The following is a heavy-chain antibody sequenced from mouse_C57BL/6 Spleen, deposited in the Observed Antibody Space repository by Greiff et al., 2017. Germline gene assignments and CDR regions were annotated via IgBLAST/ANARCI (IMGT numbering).Heavy chain of an antibody. CDR2: INPSSGYT. V-gene: IGHV1-7*01. CDR1: GYTFTSYW. D-gene: IGHD1-2*01. CDR3: ARRDATADYDMDC. J-gene: IGHJ4*01. Sequence: QVQLQQSGAELAKPGASVKLSCKASGYTFTSYWMHWVKQRPGQGLEWIGYINPSSGYTKYNQKFKDKATLTADKSSSTAYMQLSSLTYEDSAVYDCARRDATADYDMDCWGQGTSVTVSS.